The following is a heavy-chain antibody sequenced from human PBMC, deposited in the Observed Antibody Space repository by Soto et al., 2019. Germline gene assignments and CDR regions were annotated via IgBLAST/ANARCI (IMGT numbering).Heavy chain of an antibody. V-gene: IGHV3-30-3*01. D-gene: IGHD6-19*01. J-gene: IGHJ3*02. CDR3: ARASSGWYKDAFDI. Sequence: GGSLRLSCAASGFTFSSYAMHWVRQAPGKGLEWVAVISYDGSNKYYADSVKGRFTISRDNSKNTLYLQMNSLRAEDTAVYYCARASSGWYKDAFDIWGQGTMVTVSS. CDR1: GFTFSSYA. CDR2: ISYDGSNK.